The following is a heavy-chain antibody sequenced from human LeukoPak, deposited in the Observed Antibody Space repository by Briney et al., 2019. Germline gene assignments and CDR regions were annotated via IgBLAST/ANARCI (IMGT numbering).Heavy chain of an antibody. CDR2: MSAYNGNT. CDR3: ARGRYCSSTSCYTEFDY. V-gene: IGHV1-18*01. CDR1: GYTFTSYG. J-gene: IGHJ4*02. Sequence: ASVKVSCKASGYTFTSYGISWVRQAPGQGLEWMGWMSAYNGNTNYAQKLQGRVTMTTDTSTSTAYMELRSLRSDDTAVYYCARGRYCSSTSCYTEFDYWGQGTLVTVSS. D-gene: IGHD2-2*02.